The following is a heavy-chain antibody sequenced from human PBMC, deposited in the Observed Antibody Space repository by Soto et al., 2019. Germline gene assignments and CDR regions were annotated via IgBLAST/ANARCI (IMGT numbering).Heavy chain of an antibody. D-gene: IGHD4-17*01. CDR2: ISWNSGSI. J-gene: IGHJ4*02. Sequence: GGSLRLSCAASGFTFDDYAMHWVRQAPGKGLEWVSGISWNSGSIGYADSVKGRFTISRDNAKNSLYLQMNSLRAEDTALYYCAKDNYGFDYWGQGTLVTAPQ. CDR3: AKDNYGFDY. CDR1: GFTFDDYA. V-gene: IGHV3-9*01.